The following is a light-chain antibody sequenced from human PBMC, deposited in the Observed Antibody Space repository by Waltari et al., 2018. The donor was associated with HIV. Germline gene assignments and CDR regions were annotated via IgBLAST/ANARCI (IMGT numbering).Light chain of an antibody. Sequence: SYELTQPPSVSVSPGQTARITCSGDELPKKSVYWYQQRPGQATVLVMEKGRERPSGSPERFSGSSSGTTVTLTISGVQAEDGAAYYCQSADSSGTYVFGTGTKVTVL. CDR1: ELPKKS. CDR3: QSADSSGTYV. V-gene: IGLV3-25*03. J-gene: IGLJ1*01. CDR2: KGR.